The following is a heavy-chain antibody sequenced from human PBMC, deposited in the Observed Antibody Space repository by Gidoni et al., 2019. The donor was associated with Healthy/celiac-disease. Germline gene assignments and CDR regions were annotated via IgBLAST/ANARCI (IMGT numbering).Heavy chain of an antibody. D-gene: IGHD4-17*01. Sequence: QVQLQESGPGLVKPSQTLSLTCPVSGGPISSGGYYWSWIRQHPGKGLEWIGYIYYSGSTYYNPSLKSRVTISVDTSKNQFSLKLSSVTAADTAVYYCARGATVVTPAPLDYWGQGTLVTVSS. CDR2: IYYSGST. J-gene: IGHJ4*02. CDR3: ARGATVVTPAPLDY. V-gene: IGHV4-31*03. CDR1: GGPISSGGYY.